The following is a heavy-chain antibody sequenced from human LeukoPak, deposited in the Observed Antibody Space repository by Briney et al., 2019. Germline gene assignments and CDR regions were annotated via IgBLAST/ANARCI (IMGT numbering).Heavy chain of an antibody. CDR1: GFTFSSYE. V-gene: IGHV3-48*03. J-gene: IGHJ5*02. D-gene: IGHD3-3*01. Sequence: GGSLRLSCAASGFTFSSYEMNWVRQAPGKGLEWVSYISSSGSTIYYADSVKGRFTISRDNAKNSLYLQMNSLRAEDTAVYYCARDPTGYDFWSGGNWFDPWCQGTLVTVSS. CDR3: ARDPTGYDFWSGGNWFDP. CDR2: ISSSGSTI.